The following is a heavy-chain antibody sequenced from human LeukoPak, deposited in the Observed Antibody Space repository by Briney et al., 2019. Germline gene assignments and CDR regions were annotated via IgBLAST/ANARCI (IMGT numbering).Heavy chain of an antibody. CDR2: ISGSGGNT. CDR1: GFTFSSYA. J-gene: IGHJ4*02. V-gene: IGHV3-23*01. Sequence: PGRSLRLSCAASGFTFSSYAMTWVRQAPGKWLEWVSTISGSGGNTYYADSVKGRFTISRDNSKNTLYLQMNSLRAEDTAVYYCAKDSSSSSMIHFHYWGQGTLVTVSS. D-gene: IGHD6-6*01. CDR3: AKDSSSSSMIHFHY.